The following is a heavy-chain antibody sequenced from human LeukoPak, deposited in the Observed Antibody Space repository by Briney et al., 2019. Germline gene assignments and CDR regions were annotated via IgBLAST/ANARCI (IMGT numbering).Heavy chain of an antibody. V-gene: IGHV1-2*02. CDR2: INPNSGGT. Sequence: ASVKFSCKASGYTFTGYYMHWVRQAPGQGLEWIGWINPNSGGTNYAQKFQGRVTMTRDTSISTAYMELSRLRSDDTAVYYCARGGPVLLWFGESLRAFDIWGQGTMVTVSS. D-gene: IGHD3-10*01. J-gene: IGHJ3*02. CDR1: GYTFTGYY. CDR3: ARGGPVLLWFGESLRAFDI.